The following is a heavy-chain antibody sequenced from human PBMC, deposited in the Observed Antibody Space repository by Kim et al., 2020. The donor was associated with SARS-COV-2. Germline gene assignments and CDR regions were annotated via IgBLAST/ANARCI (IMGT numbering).Heavy chain of an antibody. V-gene: IGHV4-39*01. Sequence: SETLSLTCTVSGGSISSSSYYWGWIRQPPGKGLEWIGSIYYSGSTYYNPSLKSRVTISVDTSKNQFSLKLSSVTAADTAVYYCFSSSYYYDSSGWGDAFDIWGQGTMVTVSS. CDR2: IYYSGST. J-gene: IGHJ3*02. CDR3: FSSSYYYDSSGWGDAFDI. D-gene: IGHD3-22*01. CDR1: GGSISSSSYY.